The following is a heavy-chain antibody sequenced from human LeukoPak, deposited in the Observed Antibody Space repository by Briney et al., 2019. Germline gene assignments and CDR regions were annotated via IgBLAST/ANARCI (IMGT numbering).Heavy chain of an antibody. CDR1: GFTFGDYA. CDR3: TSDSSGSGYYY. CDR2: IRSKAYGGTT. Sequence: GGSLRLSCTASGFTFGDYAMSWVRQAPGKGLEWVGFIRSKAYGGTTEYAASVKGRFTISRDDSKSIAYLQMNSLKTEDTAAYYCTSDSSGSGYYYWGQGTLVTVSS. J-gene: IGHJ4*02. D-gene: IGHD3-22*01. V-gene: IGHV3-49*04.